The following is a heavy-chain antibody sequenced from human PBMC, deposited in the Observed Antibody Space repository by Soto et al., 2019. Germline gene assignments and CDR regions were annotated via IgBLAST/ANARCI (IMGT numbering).Heavy chain of an antibody. CDR3: ARGSGGDAFDI. J-gene: IGHJ3*02. CDR2: IGYDGSNK. V-gene: IGHV3-33*01. D-gene: IGHD3-10*01. Sequence: QVQLVESGGGVVQPGRSLRLSCAASGFTFSSYGMHWVRQAPGKGLEWVAVIGYDGSNKYYADSVKGRFTISRDNSKNTLYLQMNSLRAEDTAVYYCARGSGGDAFDIWGQGTMVTVSS. CDR1: GFTFSSYG.